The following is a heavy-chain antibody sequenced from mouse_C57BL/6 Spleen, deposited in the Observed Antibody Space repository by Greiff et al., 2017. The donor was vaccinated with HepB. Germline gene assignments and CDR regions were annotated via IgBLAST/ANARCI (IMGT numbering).Heavy chain of an antibody. CDR2: INPGSGGT. Sequence: VQLQQSGAELVRPGTSVKVSCKASGYAFTNYLIEWVKQRPGQGLEWIGVINPGSGGTNYNEKFKGKATLTADKSSSTAYMQLSSLTSEDSAVYFCARSGPIYYYGSSYFYYAMDYWGQGTSVTVSS. V-gene: IGHV1-54*01. J-gene: IGHJ4*01. CDR1: GYAFTNYL. D-gene: IGHD1-1*01. CDR3: ARSGPIYYYGSSYFYYAMDY.